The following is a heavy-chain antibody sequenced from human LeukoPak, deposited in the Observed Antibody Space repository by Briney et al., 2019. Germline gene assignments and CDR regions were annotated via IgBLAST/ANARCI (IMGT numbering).Heavy chain of an antibody. CDR2: INPNSGGT. Sequence: ASVKVSCKASGYTFTGYYIHWVRQAPGQGLEWMGWINPNSGGTKYAQKFQGRVTMTRDTSITTAYMDLSRLTFDDTALYYCATRSGFWSGGGGIWGQGTLVTVSS. D-gene: IGHD3-3*01. V-gene: IGHV1-2*02. CDR3: ATRSGFWSGGGGI. J-gene: IGHJ4*02. CDR1: GYTFTGYY.